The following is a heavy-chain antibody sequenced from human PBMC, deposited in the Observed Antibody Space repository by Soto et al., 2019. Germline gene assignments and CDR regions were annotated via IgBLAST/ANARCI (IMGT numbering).Heavy chain of an antibody. CDR2: ISGYNGNT. Sequence: SSVKVSCKSSGYTFTIHGISWVRQAPGQGLEWMGWISGYNGNTNYAQKLQGRVTTTIDASTSTAYMELSSLRSADTAVYYCARDQGGNYYVAIDYWGQGTLVTVSS. V-gene: IGHV1-18*04. D-gene: IGHD1-26*01. CDR3: ARDQGGNYYVAIDY. CDR1: GYTFTIHG. J-gene: IGHJ4*02.